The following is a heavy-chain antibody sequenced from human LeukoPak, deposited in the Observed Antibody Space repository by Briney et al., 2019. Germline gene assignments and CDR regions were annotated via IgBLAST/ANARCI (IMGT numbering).Heavy chain of an antibody. Sequence: ASVKVSCKASGDTFTSYYMHWVRQAPGQGLEWMGIINPSGGSTSYAQKFQGRVTMTRDTSTSTVYMELSSLRSEDTAVYYCARPLGYCSSTSCSDYYYYYGMDVWGQGTTVTVSS. CDR1: GDTFTSYY. CDR2: INPSGGST. V-gene: IGHV1-46*01. D-gene: IGHD2-2*01. CDR3: ARPLGYCSSTSCSDYYYYYGMDV. J-gene: IGHJ6*02.